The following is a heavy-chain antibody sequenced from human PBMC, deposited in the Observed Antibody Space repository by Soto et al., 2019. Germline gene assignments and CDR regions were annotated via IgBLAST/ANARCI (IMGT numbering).Heavy chain of an antibody. D-gene: IGHD3-16*01. V-gene: IGHV4-34*01. CDR2: IDHSGYT. J-gene: IGHJ6*02. Sequence: ETLSLTCAVYGGSFSGYYWNWIRQPPGKGLEWIGEIDHSGYTNYNPSLKSRVTISVDTSKNQFSLRLTSVTAADTAVYYCARNRRAQGGTSYYYYYGMDVWGQGTTVTVSS. CDR3: ARNRRAQGGTSYYYYYGMDV. CDR1: GGSFSGYY.